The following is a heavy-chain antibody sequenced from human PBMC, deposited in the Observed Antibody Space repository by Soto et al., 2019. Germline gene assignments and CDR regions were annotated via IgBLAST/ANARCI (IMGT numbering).Heavy chain of an antibody. CDR1: GYTFTSYA. J-gene: IGHJ4*02. V-gene: IGHV1-3*01. Sequence: ASVTVSCKASGYTFTSYAMRWVRQAPGQRLEWMGWINAGNGNTKYSQKFQGRVTITRDTSASTAYMELSSLRSEDTAVYYCARVSGWYYFDYWGQGTLVTVSS. D-gene: IGHD6-19*01. CDR3: ARVSGWYYFDY. CDR2: INAGNGNT.